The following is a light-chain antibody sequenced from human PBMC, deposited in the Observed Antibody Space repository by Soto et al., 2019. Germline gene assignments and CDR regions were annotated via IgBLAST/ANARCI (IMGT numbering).Light chain of an antibody. CDR1: QSISNW. CDR3: QRYDSFRT. Sequence: DIQMTQSPSTLSASVGDRVTITCRASQSISNWLAWYQQKPGKVPKLLIYKASTLESGVPSRFSGSASGTEFTLTISSPQPDDFATYYCQRYDSFRTFGQGTTVEIK. V-gene: IGKV1-5*03. CDR2: KAS. J-gene: IGKJ1*01.